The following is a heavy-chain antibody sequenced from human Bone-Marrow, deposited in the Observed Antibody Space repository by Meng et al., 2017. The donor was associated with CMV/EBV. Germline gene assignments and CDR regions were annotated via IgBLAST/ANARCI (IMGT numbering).Heavy chain of an antibody. D-gene: IGHD3-3*01. Sequence: ASVKVSCKASGYTFTSYYMHWVRQAPGQGLEWMGIINPSGGSTSYAQKFQGRVTMTRDTSTSTVYMELSSLRSEDTAVYYCAREYYDFWSGYSGGWFDPWGQGTLFTVSS. CDR3: AREYYDFWSGYSGGWFDP. CDR2: INPSGGST. CDR1: GYTFTSYY. J-gene: IGHJ5*02. V-gene: IGHV1-46*01.